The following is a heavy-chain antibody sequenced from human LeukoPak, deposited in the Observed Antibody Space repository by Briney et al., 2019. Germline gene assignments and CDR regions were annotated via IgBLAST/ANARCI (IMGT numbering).Heavy chain of an antibody. D-gene: IGHD3-9*01. CDR1: GYTFTGYF. CDR3: ARVHATGYFSLDLGY. CDR2: INPNTGGT. V-gene: IGHV1-2*02. J-gene: IGHJ4*02. Sequence: GASVRVSCKASGYTFTGYFMHWVRQAPGQGLDWMGWINPNTGGTKYAQKFQRRVTMTRDTSIGTAYMELSTVTSDDTAVYFCARVHATGYFSLDLGYWGQGTLVTVSS.